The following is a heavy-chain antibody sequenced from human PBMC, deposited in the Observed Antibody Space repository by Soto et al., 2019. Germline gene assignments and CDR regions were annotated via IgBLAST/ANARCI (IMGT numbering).Heavy chain of an antibody. CDR3: TRVGDYYDSSGYYVAKGFQH. Sequence: QVQLVESGGGVVQPGRSLRLSCAASGFTFSSYAMHWVRQAPGKGLEWVAVISYDGSNKYYADSVKGRFTISRDNSKNTRYLQMNSLRAEDTAVYYCTRVGDYYDSSGYYVAKGFQHWGQGTLVTVSS. J-gene: IGHJ1*01. CDR2: ISYDGSNK. D-gene: IGHD3-22*01. V-gene: IGHV3-30-3*01. CDR1: GFTFSSYA.